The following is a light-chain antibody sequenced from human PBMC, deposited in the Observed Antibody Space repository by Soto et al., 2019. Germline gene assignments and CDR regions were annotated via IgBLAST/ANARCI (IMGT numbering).Light chain of an antibody. CDR3: HHYGGSQYT. J-gene: IGKJ2*01. V-gene: IGKV3-20*01. CDR2: GAS. Sequence: EIVLTQSPGTLSLSPGERATLSCRASQTVTSSYLAWYQQRPGQAPRLLIYGASTRATDIPDRFSGRGSGTEFTLTISSLQSEDFAVYYCHHYGGSQYTFGQGTKVDIK. CDR1: QTVTSSY.